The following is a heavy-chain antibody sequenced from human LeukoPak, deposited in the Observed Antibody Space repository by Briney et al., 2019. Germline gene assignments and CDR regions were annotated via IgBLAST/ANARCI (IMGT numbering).Heavy chain of an antibody. V-gene: IGHV3-23*01. CDR3: AKAGYCSSSRCVHGLYDC. CDR1: GFTFTSYA. J-gene: IGHJ4*02. CDR2: ISGSGTDT. Sequence: ETGGSLRLSCAASGFTFTSYAMSWVRQAPGKGLEWVSAISGSGTDTYYADSVKGRFTISRDNSKNTIYLQMNSLRGEDTAVFYCAKAGYCSSSRCVHGLYDCWGQGTRVTVSS. D-gene: IGHD2-2*01.